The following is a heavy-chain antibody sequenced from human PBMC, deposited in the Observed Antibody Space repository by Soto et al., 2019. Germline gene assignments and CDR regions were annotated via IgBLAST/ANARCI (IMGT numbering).Heavy chain of an antibody. Sequence: SGGSLRLSCAASGFTFSAFAMSRVRQAPGKGLEWVSAISGSGDSTYYADSVKGRFTISRDISKNTLYLQMSTLRAEDTALYYCAKSYSSNWYDYFDYWGQGTLVTVSS. D-gene: IGHD6-13*01. J-gene: IGHJ4*02. CDR2: ISGSGDST. CDR1: GFTFSAFA. CDR3: AKSYSSNWYDYFDY. V-gene: IGHV3-23*01.